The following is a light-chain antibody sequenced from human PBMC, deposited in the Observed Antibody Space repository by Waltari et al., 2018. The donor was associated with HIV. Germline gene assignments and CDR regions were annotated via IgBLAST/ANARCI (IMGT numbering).Light chain of an antibody. CDR2: EDN. CDR1: SSDVGSYNL. J-gene: IGLJ2*01. CDR3: CSYAGSSAFVV. Sequence: QSALTQPASVSGSPGQSITISCTGTSSDVGSYNLVSWYQQYPGEAPKLIIYEDNKRPSGVSNRFSGSKSGNTASLTISGLQAEDEADYHCCSYAGSSAFVVFGGGTKVTVL. V-gene: IGLV2-23*02.